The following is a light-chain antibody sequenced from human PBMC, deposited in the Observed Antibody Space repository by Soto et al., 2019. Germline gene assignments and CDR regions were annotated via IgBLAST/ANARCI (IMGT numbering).Light chain of an antibody. J-gene: IGKJ4*01. CDR3: QQYSSWPPLT. CDR2: GAS. Sequence: EIVMTQSPAILSVSPGERVTLSCRASQSVINNVAWYQQRPGQAPRLLISGASTRATDIPARFSGSGSGTEFTLTISSLQSEDFAVYYCQQYSSWPPLTFGGGTKVDI. CDR1: QSVINN. V-gene: IGKV3-15*01.